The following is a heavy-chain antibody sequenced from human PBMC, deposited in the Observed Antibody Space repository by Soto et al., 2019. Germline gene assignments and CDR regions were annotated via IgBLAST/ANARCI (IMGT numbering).Heavy chain of an antibody. Sequence: SETLSLTCSVSGYSITAGGYYWSWIRQHPGKGLEWIGSFYSSGSIIYNPSLKSRVSISGDTSRNQFSMTLTSVTAADTALYYCARMYSSGSGWFPPWGQGTLVTVSS. CDR3: ARMYSSGSGWFPP. V-gene: IGHV4-31*03. CDR1: GYSITAGGYY. D-gene: IGHD3-22*01. CDR2: FYSSGSI. J-gene: IGHJ5*02.